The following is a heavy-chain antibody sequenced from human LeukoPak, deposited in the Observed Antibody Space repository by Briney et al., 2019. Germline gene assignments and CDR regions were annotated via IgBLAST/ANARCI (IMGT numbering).Heavy chain of an antibody. CDR2: IYPGDSDT. J-gene: IGHJ5*02. Sequence: GESLKISCKGSGYSFTNYWIGWVRQMPGKGLEWVAIIYPGDSDTRYSPSFQGQVTISADKSISTACLQWSSLKASDTAMYYCARLAPRGYSYGQRNWFDPWGQGTLVTVSS. V-gene: IGHV5-51*01. CDR1: GYSFTNYW. CDR3: ARLAPRGYSYGQRNWFDP. D-gene: IGHD5-18*01.